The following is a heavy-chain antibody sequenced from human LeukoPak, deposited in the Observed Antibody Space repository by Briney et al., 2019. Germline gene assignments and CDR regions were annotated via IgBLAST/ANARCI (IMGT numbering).Heavy chain of an antibody. CDR2: ISAYSGNT. Sequence: ASVKVSCKASGGTFSSYAISWVRQAPGQGLEWMGWISAYSGNTNYAQKLQGRVTMTTDTSTSTAYMELRSLRSDDTAVYYCARVVRGVMADYWGQGTLVTVSS. CDR1: GGTFSSYA. CDR3: ARVVRGVMADY. J-gene: IGHJ4*02. V-gene: IGHV1-18*01. D-gene: IGHD3-10*01.